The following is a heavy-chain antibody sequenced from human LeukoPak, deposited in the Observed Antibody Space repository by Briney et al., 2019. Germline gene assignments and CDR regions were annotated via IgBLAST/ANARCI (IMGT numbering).Heavy chain of an antibody. V-gene: IGHV3-49*04. D-gene: IGHD4-17*01. CDR1: GFTFGDYV. CDR2: ISSKGYGGKK. J-gene: IGHJ4*02. Sequence: PGGSLRLSCTASGFTFGDYVMSWVRQATGKGLEWVGFISSKGYGGKKEYAVSVKGRFTLSRDDSKSIAYLQRNSLKTEDTAVYYCNREAPTVTIDYWGQGTLFTVSS. CDR3: NREAPTVTIDY.